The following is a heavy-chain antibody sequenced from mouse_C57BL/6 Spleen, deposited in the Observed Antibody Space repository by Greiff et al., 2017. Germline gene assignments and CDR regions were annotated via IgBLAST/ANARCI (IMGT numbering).Heavy chain of an antibody. CDR3: ARWDTTVVFEY. V-gene: IGHV1-53*01. Sequence: QVQLQQPGTELVKPGASVKLSCTASGYTFTSYWMHWVKQRPGQGLEWIGNINPSNGGTNYNEKLKSKATLTVDKSSSTAYMQLSSLTSEDSAVYYCARWDTTVVFEYWGQGTTLTVAS. J-gene: IGHJ2*01. CDR2: INPSNGGT. CDR1: GYTFTSYW. D-gene: IGHD1-1*01.